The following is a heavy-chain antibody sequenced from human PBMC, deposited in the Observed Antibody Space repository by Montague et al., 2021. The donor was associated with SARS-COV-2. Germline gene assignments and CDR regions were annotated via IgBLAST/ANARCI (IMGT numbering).Heavy chain of an antibody. D-gene: IGHD3-10*01. CDR1: GFTFSNSA. V-gene: IGHV3-23*01. Sequence: SIILSCAASGFTFSNSAMNWVRQAPVKGLEWVSGSSGSDGGTHYXDSVKGRFTISRDNSKNVLYLQMNSLRAEDTALYYCAKDSYYYGLGYGMDVWGQGTTVTVSS. CDR3: AKDSYYYGLGYGMDV. CDR2: SSGSDGGT. J-gene: IGHJ6*02.